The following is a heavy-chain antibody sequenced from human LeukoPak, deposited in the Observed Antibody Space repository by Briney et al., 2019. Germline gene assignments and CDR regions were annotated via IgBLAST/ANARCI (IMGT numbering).Heavy chain of an antibody. D-gene: IGHD6-13*01. J-gene: IGHJ4*02. CDR3: ARDKMSSIASAGLDY. Sequence: GGSLRLSCTVSGFTFSSNSVHWVRQAPGKGLEWVAVISYDGGNKYYLDSVKGRFTISRDNSKDTLYLQMNNLRAEDTAVYYCARDKMSSIASAGLDYWGQGTLVTVSS. V-gene: IGHV3-30-3*01. CDR1: GFTFSSNS. CDR2: ISYDGGNK.